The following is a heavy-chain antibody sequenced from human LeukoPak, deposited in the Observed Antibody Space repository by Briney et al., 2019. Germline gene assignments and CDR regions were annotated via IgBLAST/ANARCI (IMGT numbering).Heavy chain of an antibody. V-gene: IGHV3-15*01. CDR2: IKSKTDGGTT. J-gene: IGHJ4*02. D-gene: IGHD6-19*01. CDR1: GFTFSNAW. Sequence: GGSLRLSCAASGFTFSNAWMSWVRQAPGKGLEGVGRIKSKTDGGTTDYAAPVKGRFTISRDDSKNTLYLQMNSLKTEDTAVYYCTTVESYSSGVRDYWGQGTLVTVSS. CDR3: TTVESYSSGVRDY.